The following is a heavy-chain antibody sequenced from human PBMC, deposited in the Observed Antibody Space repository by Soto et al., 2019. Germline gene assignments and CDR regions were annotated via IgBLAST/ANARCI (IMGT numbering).Heavy chain of an antibody. J-gene: IGHJ4*02. CDR2: IRNKANNYTT. D-gene: IGHD4-17*01. Sequence: EVQLVESGGGLVQPGGSLRLSCVVSGFTFSDHYMDWVRQAPGKGLEWVGRIRNKANNYTTVYAASVKGRFTNSRDDSKRSMYLQMNSLKIEDTAVYYCVRGPSSRYLVTTWDYWGQGTLVTVSS. CDR3: VRGPSSRYLVTTWDY. V-gene: IGHV3-72*01. CDR1: GFTFSDHY.